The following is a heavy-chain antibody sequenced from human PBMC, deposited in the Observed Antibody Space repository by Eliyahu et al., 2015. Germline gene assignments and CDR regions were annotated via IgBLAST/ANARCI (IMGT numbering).Heavy chain of an antibody. Sequence: QVQLQQWGAGLLKPSETLSLXXAVYGGSFSGYYWSWIRQPPGKGLEWIGEINHSGSTNYNPSLKSRVTISVDTSKNQFSLKLSSVTAADTAVYYCVTHLIGSSPDGAFDIWGQGTMVTVSS. V-gene: IGHV4-34*01. CDR3: VTHLIGSSPDGAFDI. J-gene: IGHJ3*02. CDR1: GGSFSGYY. D-gene: IGHD6-6*01. CDR2: INHSGST.